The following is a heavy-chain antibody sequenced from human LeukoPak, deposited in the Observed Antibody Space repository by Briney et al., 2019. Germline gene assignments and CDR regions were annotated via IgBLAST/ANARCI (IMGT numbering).Heavy chain of an antibody. CDR1: GFTFSNYG. J-gene: IGHJ6*02. CDR3: ANTGSSGYYFRDDMDV. V-gene: IGHV3-33*06. D-gene: IGHD3-22*01. CDR2: IWYDGSNK. Sequence: GRSLRLSCAASGFTFSNYGMHWVRQAPGEGLEWVAVIWYDGSNKYYADSVKGRFTISRDNSKNMLYLQMNSLRVEDTAVYYCANTGSSGYYFRDDMDVWGQGTTVTVSS.